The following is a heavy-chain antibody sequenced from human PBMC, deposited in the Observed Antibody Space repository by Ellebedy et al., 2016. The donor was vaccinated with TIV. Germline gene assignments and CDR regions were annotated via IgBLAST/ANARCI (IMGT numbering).Heavy chain of an antibody. D-gene: IGHD3-3*01. CDR3: AKSLGDFWSGYSSYFDY. Sequence: GESLKISCAASGFTFSNYAMSWVRQAPGKGLEWVSTIGGSGGSTYYADSVKGRFTISRDNSKKTLYLQMNSLRAEDTAVYYCAKSLGDFWSGYSSYFDYWGQGTLVTVSS. J-gene: IGHJ4*02. CDR1: GFTFSNYA. V-gene: IGHV3-23*01. CDR2: IGGSGGST.